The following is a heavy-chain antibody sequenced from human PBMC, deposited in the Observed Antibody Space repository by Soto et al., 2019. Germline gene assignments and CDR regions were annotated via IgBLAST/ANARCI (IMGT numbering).Heavy chain of an antibody. CDR1: GFTFGEYA. Sequence: EVQLVESGGGLVQPGRSLRLSCTASGFTFGEYAMSWFRQAPGKGLEWVGYIRSKSFGGTTEYAASVKGRFTISRDDFKSIAYLQMDSLETEDTAVYYCTRRQYLDYWGQGILVTVSS. V-gene: IGHV3-49*03. CDR3: TRRQYLDY. J-gene: IGHJ4*02. CDR2: IRSKSFGGTT.